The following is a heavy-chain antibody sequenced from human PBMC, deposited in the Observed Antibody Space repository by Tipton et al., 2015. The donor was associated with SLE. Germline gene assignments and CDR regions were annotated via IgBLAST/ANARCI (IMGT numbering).Heavy chain of an antibody. CDR2: IYYSGST. D-gene: IGHD7-27*01. CDR1: GGSISSYY. V-gene: IGHV4-59*12. CDR3: AREGVNWGQDWVDP. Sequence: TLSLTCTVSGGSISSYYCSWIRQPPGKGLEWKGYIYYSGSTNYSPSLKSRVTISVDTSKNQFSLQLSSVTAADTAVYYCAREGVNWGQDWVDPWGQGTLVTVSS. J-gene: IGHJ5*02.